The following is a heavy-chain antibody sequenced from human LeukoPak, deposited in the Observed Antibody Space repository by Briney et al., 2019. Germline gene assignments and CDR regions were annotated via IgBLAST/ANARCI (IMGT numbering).Heavy chain of an antibody. CDR3: AKDYSSRAYYYYMDV. J-gene: IGHJ6*03. D-gene: IGHD5-18*01. CDR2: ISGSGGST. CDR1: GFTFSSYA. V-gene: IGHV3-23*01. Sequence: PGRSLRLSCAASGFTFSSYAMSWVRQAPGKGLEWVSAISGSGGSTYYADSVKGRFTISGDNSKNTLYLQMNSLRAEDTAVYYCAKDYSSRAYYYYMDVWGKGTTVTVSS.